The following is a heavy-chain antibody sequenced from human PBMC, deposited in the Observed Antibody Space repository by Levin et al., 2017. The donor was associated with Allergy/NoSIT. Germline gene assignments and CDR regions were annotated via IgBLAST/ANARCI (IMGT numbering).Heavy chain of an antibody. CDR1: GLTFTNYA. Sequence: PGGSLRLSCSASGLTFTNYAFFWVRQAPGKGLEWVSGISVNGRTTYDAESVKGRFTTSRDNSKNTLYLEMNSLRVQDTAKYYCAKVSSSGWYAFDYWGQGTVVTVSS. D-gene: IGHD6-19*01. CDR2: ISVNGRTT. V-gene: IGHV3-23*01. CDR3: AKVSSSGWYAFDY. J-gene: IGHJ4*02.